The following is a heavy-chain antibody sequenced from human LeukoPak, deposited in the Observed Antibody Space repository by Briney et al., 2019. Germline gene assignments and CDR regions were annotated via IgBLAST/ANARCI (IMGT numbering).Heavy chain of an antibody. CDR1: GFTFNSYS. J-gene: IGHJ4*02. CDR2: ISSSSSYI. CDR3: ARYRGYSGYDRIDY. V-gene: IGHV3-21*05. Sequence: GGSLRLSCAASGFTFNSYSMNWVRQAPGKGLEWVSFISSSSSYIYYADSVKGRFTISRDNAKNSLYLQMNSLRAEDTAVYYCARYRGYSGYDRIDYWGQGTLVTVSS. D-gene: IGHD5-12*01.